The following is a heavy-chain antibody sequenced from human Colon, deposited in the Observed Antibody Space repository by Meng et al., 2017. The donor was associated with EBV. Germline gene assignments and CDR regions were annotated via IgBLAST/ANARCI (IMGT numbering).Heavy chain of an antibody. D-gene: IGHD5-24*01. V-gene: IGHV4-4*02. J-gene: IGHJ4*02. Sequence: QAPRQESGPGLVEPSGTLSLTCAVSGASISSNNWWSWVRQPPGKGLEWIGEIYHGGNTNYTPSLKSRVTISVDRSNDQFSLSLSSVTAADTAVYYCARGNAYNAPSFDYWGQGTLVTVSS. CDR2: IYHGGNT. CDR3: ARGNAYNAPSFDY. CDR1: GASISSNNW.